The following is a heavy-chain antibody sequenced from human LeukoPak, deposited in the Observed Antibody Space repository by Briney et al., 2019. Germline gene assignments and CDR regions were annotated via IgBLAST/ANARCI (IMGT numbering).Heavy chain of an antibody. CDR1: GGSISSYY. Sequence: PSETLSLTCTVSGGSISSYYWSWIRQPPGKGLEWIGYIYYSGSTNYNPSLKSRVTISVDTSKNQFSLKLSSVTAADTAVYYCARDGVSGGAFDIWGQGTMVTVSS. J-gene: IGHJ3*02. V-gene: IGHV4-59*01. CDR3: ARDGVSGGAFDI. CDR2: IYYSGST. D-gene: IGHD3-16*01.